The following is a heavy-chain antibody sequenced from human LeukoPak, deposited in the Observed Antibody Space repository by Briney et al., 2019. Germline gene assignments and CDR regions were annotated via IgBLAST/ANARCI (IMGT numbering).Heavy chain of an antibody. CDR3: ARGIAAAGKGFSDY. J-gene: IGHJ4*02. D-gene: IGHD6-13*01. Sequence: GASVKVSCKASGYTFTSYGISWVRQAPGQGLEWMGWISAYNGNTNYAQKLQGRVTMTTDTSTSTAYVELRSLRSDDTAVYYCARGIAAAGKGFSDYWGQGTLVTVSS. CDR1: GYTFTSYG. CDR2: ISAYNGNT. V-gene: IGHV1-18*01.